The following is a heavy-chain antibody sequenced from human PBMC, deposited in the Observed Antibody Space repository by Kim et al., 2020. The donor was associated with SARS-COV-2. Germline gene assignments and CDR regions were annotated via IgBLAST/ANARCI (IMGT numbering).Heavy chain of an antibody. CDR2: IKQDGSEK. CDR3: ARGGVLLWFGELFAH. D-gene: IGHD3-10*01. CDR1: GFTFSSYW. J-gene: IGHJ5*02. V-gene: IGHV3-7*01. Sequence: GGSLRLSCAASGFTFSSYWMSWVRQAPGKGLEWVANIKQDGSEKYYVDSVKGRFTISRDNAKNSLYLQMNSLRAEDTAVYYCARGGVLLWFGELFAHWGQGTLVTVSS.